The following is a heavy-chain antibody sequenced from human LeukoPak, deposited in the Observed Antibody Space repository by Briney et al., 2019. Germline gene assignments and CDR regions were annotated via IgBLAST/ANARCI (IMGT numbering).Heavy chain of an antibody. Sequence: SETLSLTCAVYGGSFSGYYWSWIRQPPGKGLEWIGQINHSGSTNYNPSLKSRVTISVDTSKNQFSLKLNSVTAADTAVYYCARHGGVVVARNWFDPWGQGTLVTVSS. V-gene: IGHV4-34*01. J-gene: IGHJ5*02. CDR3: ARHGGVVVARNWFDP. CDR1: GGSFSGYY. CDR2: INHSGST. D-gene: IGHD2-15*01.